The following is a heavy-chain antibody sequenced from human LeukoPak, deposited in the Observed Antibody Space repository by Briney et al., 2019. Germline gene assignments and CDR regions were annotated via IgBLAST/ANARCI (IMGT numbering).Heavy chain of an antibody. CDR2: MNPNTGNT. D-gene: IGHD3-10*01. CDR3: ARGGSHPAIPVWFGEDYYYMDV. V-gene: IGHV1-8*02. J-gene: IGHJ6*03. Sequence: KPGASVKVSCKASGYTFSNHDINWVRQAIGQGLEWMGWMNPNTGNTGYAQNFQGRVTMTRDTSISTAYMELSSLKSEDTAVYYCARGGSHPAIPVWFGEDYYYMDVWGKGTTVTVSS. CDR1: GYTFSNHD.